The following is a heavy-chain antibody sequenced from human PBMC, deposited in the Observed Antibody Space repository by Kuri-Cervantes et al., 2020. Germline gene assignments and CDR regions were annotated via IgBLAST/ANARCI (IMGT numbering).Heavy chain of an antibody. J-gene: IGHJ4*02. D-gene: IGHD2-21*01. CDR1: GFTFSSYG. CDR3: AKGGVILDY. V-gene: IGHV3-30*18. CDR2: IPYDGNNK. Sequence: GESLKISCAASGFTFSSYGMHWVRQAPGKGLELVAVIPYDGNNKYYADSVKGRFTISRDNSKNTLYLQMNSLRAEDTAVYYCAKGGVILDYWGQGTLVTVSS.